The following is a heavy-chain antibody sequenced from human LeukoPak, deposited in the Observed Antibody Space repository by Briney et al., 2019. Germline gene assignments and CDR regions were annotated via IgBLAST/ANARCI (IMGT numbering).Heavy chain of an antibody. CDR1: GFSFSNHW. D-gene: IGHD6-13*01. V-gene: IGHV3-74*03. J-gene: IGHJ4*02. CDR2: INSDGSST. Sequence: PGGSLRLSCAASGFSFSNHWMHWVRQVPGKGLVWVSRINSDGSSTTYADSVKGRFTISRDNAKNTLYLQMNSLRDEDTAVYYCTRDVSQSSSWYGEFDYWGQGTQVTASS. CDR3: TRDVSQSSSWYGEFDY.